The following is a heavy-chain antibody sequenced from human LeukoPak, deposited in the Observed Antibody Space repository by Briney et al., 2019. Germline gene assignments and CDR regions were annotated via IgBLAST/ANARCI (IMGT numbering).Heavy chain of an antibody. CDR2: IYPGDSDT. CDR3: ARLQPVPAAIPDAFDS. J-gene: IGHJ3*02. D-gene: IGHD2-2*02. V-gene: IGHV5-51*01. Sequence: GESLQIPCKGSGYRFTSYWIGWVRQMPGKGLEGMGTIYPGDSDTRYSPYFQLQVTISGDKSISTAHLHWSSLKASDTATYYCARLQPVPAAIPDAFDSWGQGTMVTVSS. CDR1: GYRFTSYW.